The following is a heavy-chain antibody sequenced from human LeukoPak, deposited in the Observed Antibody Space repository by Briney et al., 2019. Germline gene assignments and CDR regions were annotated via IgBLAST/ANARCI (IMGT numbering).Heavy chain of an antibody. V-gene: IGHV3-7*01. CDR1: GFTFSNYW. CDR2: IKQDGSEK. J-gene: IGHJ4*02. Sequence: GGSLRLSCAASGFTFSNYWMSWVRQAPGKGLEGVANIKQDGSEKYYVDSVKGRFTISRDNAKNSLYLQMNSLRAEDTAVYYCAREPGDLWFGSHWGQGTLVTVSS. CDR3: AREPGDLWFGSH. D-gene: IGHD3-10*01.